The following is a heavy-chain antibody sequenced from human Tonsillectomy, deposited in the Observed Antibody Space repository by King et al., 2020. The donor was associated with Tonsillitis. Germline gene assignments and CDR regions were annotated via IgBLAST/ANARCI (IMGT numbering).Heavy chain of an antibody. CDR2: MYYSWTI. CDR3: AGYVSGSFDY. V-gene: IGHV4-39*01. D-gene: IGHD1-26*01. J-gene: IGHJ4*02. Sequence: LQLQESGPGVVKPSETLSLTCTVSGGSISTSDHYWAWIRQPPGKGREWIGYMYYSWTIFYNPSLKSRITIYGGTSEHRFSLKLSAVTAADTAVYFCAGYVSGSFDYWGQGALVTVSS. CDR1: GGSISTSDHY.